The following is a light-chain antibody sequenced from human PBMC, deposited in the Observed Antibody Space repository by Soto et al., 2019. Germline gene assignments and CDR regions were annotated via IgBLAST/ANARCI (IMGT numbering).Light chain of an antibody. Sequence: QSVLTQPSSLSASPGASASLTCTLRSGINVGAYRIYWYQQKPGSPPHYLLRYKSDSDKQQGSGVPSRFSGSKDASANAGILLISGLRSEDEADYYCMIWHSSAAVFGGGTKLTVL. J-gene: IGLJ2*01. CDR2: YKSDSDK. CDR1: SGINVGAYR. CDR3: MIWHSSAAV. V-gene: IGLV5-45*03.